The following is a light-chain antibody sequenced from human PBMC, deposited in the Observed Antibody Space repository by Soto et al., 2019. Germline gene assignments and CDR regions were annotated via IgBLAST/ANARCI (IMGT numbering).Light chain of an antibody. Sequence: QSALTQPASVSGSPGQSITISCTGTSSDVGGYNYVSWYQQHPGKAPKLMIYDVSNRPSGVSNRLSGSKSGNTASLTISGLQAEDEAEYYCSSYTSSSTRLYVFGTGTKLTVL. J-gene: IGLJ1*01. CDR3: SSYTSSSTRLYV. CDR2: DVS. V-gene: IGLV2-14*01. CDR1: SSDVGGYNY.